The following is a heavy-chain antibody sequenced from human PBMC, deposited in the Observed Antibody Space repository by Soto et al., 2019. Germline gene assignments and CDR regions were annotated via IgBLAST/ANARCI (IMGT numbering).Heavy chain of an antibody. CDR3: ARDTRYGNSRNFDY. CDR1: GVSISSGGYY. CDR2: IYYSGST. Sequence: TFSLTSTVSGVSISSGGYYWCLIRQHPGKGLEWIGYIYYSGSTYYNPSLKSRVTISVDTSKNQFSLKLSSVTAADTAVYYCARDTRYGNSRNFDYWGQGTLVTVSS. D-gene: IGHD1-1*01. J-gene: IGHJ4*02. V-gene: IGHV4-31*03.